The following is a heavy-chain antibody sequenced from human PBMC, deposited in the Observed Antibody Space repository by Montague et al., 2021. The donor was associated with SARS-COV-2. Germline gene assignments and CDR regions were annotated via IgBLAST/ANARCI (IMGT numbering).Heavy chain of an antibody. V-gene: IGHV2-70*04. D-gene: IGHD3-9*01. Sequence: PALGKPTQTLTLTCTFSGFSLSTSGMRASWIRQPPGKALEWLARIAWDDDKFYSTSLKTSLTISKDTSKNQVVLTMTNMDPVDTATYYCARSYSDILTADYTPFDYWGQGTLVTVSS. J-gene: IGHJ4*02. CDR3: ARSYSDILTADYTPFDY. CDR2: IAWDDDK. CDR1: GFSLSTSGMR.